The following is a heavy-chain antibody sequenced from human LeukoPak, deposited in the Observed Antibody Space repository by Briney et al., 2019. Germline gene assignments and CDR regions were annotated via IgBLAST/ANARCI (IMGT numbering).Heavy chain of an antibody. CDR1: GGSISGYY. V-gene: IGHV4-4*07. J-gene: IGHJ4*02. CDR2: IYTSGST. Sequence: SETLSLTCTVSGGSISGYYWSWIRQPAGKGLEWIGRIYTSGSTNYNPSLKSRVTMSVDTSKNQFSLKVSSVTAADTAVYYCVGDYGGNLCRYWGQGTLVTVSS. CDR3: VGDYGGNLCRY. D-gene: IGHD4-23*01.